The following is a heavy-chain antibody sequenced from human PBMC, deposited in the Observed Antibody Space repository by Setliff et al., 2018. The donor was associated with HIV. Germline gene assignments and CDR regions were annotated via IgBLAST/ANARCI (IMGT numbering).Heavy chain of an antibody. D-gene: IGHD3-10*01. CDR2: IYTSGST. Sequence: SETLSLTCTVSGGSISSGSYYWSWIRQPAGKGLEWIGRIYTSGSTNYNPSLKSRVTISVDTSKNQFSLKLSSVTAADTAVYYCARDRLNYYGSGAYYGMDVWGQGTTVTVS. CDR3: ARDRLNYYGSGAYYGMDV. CDR1: GGSISSGSYY. J-gene: IGHJ6*02. V-gene: IGHV4-61*02.